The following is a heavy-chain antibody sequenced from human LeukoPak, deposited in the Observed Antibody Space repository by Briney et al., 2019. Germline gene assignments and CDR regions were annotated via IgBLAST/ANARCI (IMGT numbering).Heavy chain of an antibody. CDR3: ARDTYYYDSSGYNDY. Sequence: GGSLRLSCAASGFTFSSYAMSWVRQAPGKGLEWVSYISSSGSTIYYADSVKGRFTVSRDNAKNSLYLQMNSLRAEDTAVYYCARDTYYYDSSGYNDYWGQGTLVTVSS. CDR2: ISSSGSTI. CDR1: GFTFSSYA. J-gene: IGHJ4*02. V-gene: IGHV3-48*04. D-gene: IGHD3-22*01.